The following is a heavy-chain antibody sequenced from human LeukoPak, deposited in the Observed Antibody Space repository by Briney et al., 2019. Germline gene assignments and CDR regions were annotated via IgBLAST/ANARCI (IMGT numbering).Heavy chain of an antibody. V-gene: IGHV3-30-3*01. CDR1: GFTFSSYA. Sequence: GGSLRLSCAASGFTFSSYAMHWVRQAPGKGLEWVAVISYDGSNKYYADSVKGRFTISRDNSKNTLYLQMNSLRAEDTAVYYCARVGSVTTVNNAAFELWGQGTMVTVSS. D-gene: IGHD4-4*01. CDR2: ISYDGSNK. J-gene: IGHJ3*01. CDR3: ARVGSVTTVNNAAFEL.